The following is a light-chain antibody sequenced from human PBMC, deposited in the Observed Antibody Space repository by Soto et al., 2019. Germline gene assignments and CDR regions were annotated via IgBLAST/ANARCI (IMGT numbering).Light chain of an antibody. CDR1: QSVSRN. CDR3: QQYNNCPPET. Sequence: EIVMTQSPATLSVSPGERATLSCRASQSVSRNLAWYQQKPGQAPRLLIYGASTRATGIPAMFSGSGSGTELTLPISSLQSEDFAVYYCQQYNNCPPETFGQGTKVEIK. V-gene: IGKV3-15*01. CDR2: GAS. J-gene: IGKJ1*01.